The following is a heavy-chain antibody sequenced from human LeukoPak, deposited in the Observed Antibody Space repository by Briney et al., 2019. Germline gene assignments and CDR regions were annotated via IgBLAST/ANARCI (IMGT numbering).Heavy chain of an antibody. CDR1: GYTLTSYD. CDR2: MNPNSGNT. CDR3: ARVITMIVLPIPHGMDV. Sequence: GASVKVSCKASGYTLTSYDINWVRQATGQGLEWMGWMNPNSGNTGYAQKFQGRLTMTRNTSTSTAYMELSSLRSEDTAVYYCARVITMIVLPIPHGMDVWGQGTTVTVSS. J-gene: IGHJ6*02. V-gene: IGHV1-8*01. D-gene: IGHD3-22*01.